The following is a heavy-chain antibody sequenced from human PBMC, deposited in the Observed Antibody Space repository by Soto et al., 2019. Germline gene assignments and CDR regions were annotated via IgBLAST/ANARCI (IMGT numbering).Heavy chain of an antibody. CDR2: IRSKAYGGTT. J-gene: IGHJ3*02. CDR3: TRDLYVFGQNYYDSSGYAFDI. Sequence: GGSLRLSCTASGFTFGDYAMSWVRQAPGKGLEWVGFIRSKAYGGTTEYAASVKGRFTISRDDSKSCAYLQMNSLKTEDTAVYYCTRDLYVFGQNYYDSSGYAFDIWGQGTMVTVSS. D-gene: IGHD3-22*01. V-gene: IGHV3-49*04. CDR1: GFTFGDYA.